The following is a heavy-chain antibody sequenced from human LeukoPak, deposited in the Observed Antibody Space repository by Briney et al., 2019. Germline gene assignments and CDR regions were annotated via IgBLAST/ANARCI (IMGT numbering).Heavy chain of an antibody. CDR3: VIGVGWQPDY. V-gene: IGHV4-59*01. Sequence: SETLSLTCTVSGGSISSYYWSWIRQPPGKGLEWIGCIYYSGSTNYNPSLKSRVTISVDTSKNQFSLKLRSVTAADTAVYYCVIGVGWQPDYWGQGALVTVSS. D-gene: IGHD2-15*01. CDR1: GGSISSYY. CDR2: IYYSGST. J-gene: IGHJ4*01.